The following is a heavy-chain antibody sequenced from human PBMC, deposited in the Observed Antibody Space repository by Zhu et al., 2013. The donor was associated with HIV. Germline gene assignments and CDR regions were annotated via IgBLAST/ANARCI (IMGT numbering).Heavy chain of an antibody. D-gene: IGHD2-2*01. Sequence: QVQLVQSGAEVKRPGASVKVSCKASGYTFTGYYMHWVRQAPGQGLEWMGWINPNSGGTNYAQKFQGRVTMTRDTSISTAYMELSRLRSDDTAVYYCARNRIVVVPAAQQLYYYYGMDVWGQGTTVTVSS. CDR3: ARNRIVVVPAAQQLYYYYGMDV. J-gene: IGHJ6*02. CDR2: INPNSGGT. V-gene: IGHV1-2*02. CDR1: GYTFTGYY.